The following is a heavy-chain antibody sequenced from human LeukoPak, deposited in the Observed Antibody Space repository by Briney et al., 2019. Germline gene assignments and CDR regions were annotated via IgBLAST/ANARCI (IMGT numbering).Heavy chain of an antibody. D-gene: IGHD3-10*01. CDR3: ARATMVRGVDY. V-gene: IGHV3-21*01. CDR2: ISSSSSYI. J-gene: IGHJ4*02. Sequence: GGSLRLSCAASGFTFSRYGIHWVRQAPGKGLEWVSSISSSSSYIYYADSVKGRFTISRDNAKNSLYLQMNSLRAEDTAVYYCARATMVRGVDYWGQGTLVTVSS. CDR1: GFTFSRYG.